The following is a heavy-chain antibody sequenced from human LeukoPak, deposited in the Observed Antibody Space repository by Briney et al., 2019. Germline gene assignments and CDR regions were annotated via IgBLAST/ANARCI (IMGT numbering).Heavy chain of an antibody. CDR1: GGSISRSSYY. J-gene: IGHJ4*02. CDR2: IFYSGST. CDR3: ARLAVSGNYYFDY. V-gene: IGHV4-39*01. D-gene: IGHD6-19*01. Sequence: SETLSLTCTVSGGSISRSSYYWGWIRQPPGKGLEWNGSIFYSGSTYYNPSVKSRVTISVDTSKNQFSLKLSSVTAADTAVFYCARLAVSGNYYFDYWGQGTLVTVSS.